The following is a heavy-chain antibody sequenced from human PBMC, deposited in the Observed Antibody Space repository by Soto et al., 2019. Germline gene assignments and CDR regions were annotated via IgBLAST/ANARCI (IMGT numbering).Heavy chain of an antibody. Sequence: GASVKVSCKASGSTFNRYAISWLRQAAGQGLEWLGGIIPIFGIGNDAQRYQGRITITADDATGTAYMELSSLRSEDTSVYYCARSAITLFGVVSIPPHYYSEMDVWGQGTTVTVSS. CDR2: IIPIFGIG. V-gene: IGHV1-69*13. CDR3: ARSAITLFGVVSIPPHYYSEMDV. J-gene: IGHJ6*01. D-gene: IGHD3-3*01. CDR1: GSTFNRYA.